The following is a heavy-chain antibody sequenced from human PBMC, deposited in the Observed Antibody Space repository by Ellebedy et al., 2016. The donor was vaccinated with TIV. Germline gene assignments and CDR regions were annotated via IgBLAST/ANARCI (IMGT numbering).Heavy chain of an antibody. D-gene: IGHD3-9*01. CDR1: GYTFTGYY. V-gene: IGHV1-2*04. CDR2: INPNSGGT. CDR3: ARLDDILTGTPIFDP. Sequence: ASVKVSCXASGYTFTGYYMHWVRQAPGQGLEWMGWINPNSGGTNYAQKFQGWVTMTRDTSISTAYMELSRLRSDDTAVYYCARLDDILTGTPIFDPWGQGTLVTVSS. J-gene: IGHJ5*02.